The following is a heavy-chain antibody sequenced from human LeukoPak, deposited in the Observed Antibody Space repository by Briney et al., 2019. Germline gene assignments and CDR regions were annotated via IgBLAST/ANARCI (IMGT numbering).Heavy chain of an antibody. CDR3: AKEDRRVRSGFDP. D-gene: IGHD1-14*01. V-gene: IGHV3-23*01. CDR2: VSGNGGDI. J-gene: IGHJ5*02. CDR1: GFTFSSQA. Sequence: GGSLRLSCAASGFTFSSQALSWVRQAPGKGLEWVSSVSGNGGDIYYTDSVKGRFTISRDNSRNTLYLQMNSLRADDTAVYYCAKEDRRVRSGFDPWGQGTLVTVSS.